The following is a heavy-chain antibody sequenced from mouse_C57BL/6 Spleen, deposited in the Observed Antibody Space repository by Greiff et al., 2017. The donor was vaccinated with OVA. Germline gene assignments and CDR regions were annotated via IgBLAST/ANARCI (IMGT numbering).Heavy chain of an antibody. D-gene: IGHD2-5*01. V-gene: IGHV1-64*01. CDR1: GYTFTSYW. J-gene: IGHJ2*01. CDR3: ARGAYSNYYFEY. CDR2: INPNSGST. Sequence: QVQLQQPGAELVKPGASVKLSCKASGYTFTSYWMHWVKQRPGQGLEWIGMINPNSGSTNYNEKFKSKATLTVDKSSSTAYMQLSSLTSEDSAVYYCARGAYSNYYFEYWGQGTTLTVSS.